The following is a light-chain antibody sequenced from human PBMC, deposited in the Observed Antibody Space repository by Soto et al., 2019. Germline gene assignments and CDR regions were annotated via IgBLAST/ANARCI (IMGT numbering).Light chain of an antibody. CDR2: GVS. CDR1: QSVNSNY. Sequence: EIVLTQSPCTLSLSPGERATLSCRASQSVNSNYLAWHQQKPGQAPRLLIYGVSSRATGIPDRFSGSGSGTDFTLTISRLEPEDFAVYYCQQYGNSGVTFGPGTKVDIK. CDR3: QQYGNSGVT. J-gene: IGKJ3*01. V-gene: IGKV3-20*01.